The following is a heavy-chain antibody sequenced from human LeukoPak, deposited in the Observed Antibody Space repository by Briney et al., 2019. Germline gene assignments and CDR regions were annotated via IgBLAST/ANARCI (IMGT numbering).Heavy chain of an antibody. CDR1: GGSFSGYY. D-gene: IGHD2-2*01. J-gene: IGHJ5*02. CDR2: INHSGST. CDR3: ARHLKSSRVVPAAMPGVPFDP. Sequence: SETLSLTCAVYGGSFSGYYWSWIRQPPGKGLEWIGEINHSGSTNYNPSLKSRVTISVDTSKNQFSLKLSSVTAADTAVYYCARHLKSSRVVPAAMPGVPFDPWGQGTLVTVSS. V-gene: IGHV4-34*01.